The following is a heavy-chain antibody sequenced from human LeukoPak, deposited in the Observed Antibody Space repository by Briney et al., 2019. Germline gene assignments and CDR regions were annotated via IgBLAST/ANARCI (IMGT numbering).Heavy chain of an antibody. J-gene: IGHJ5*02. CDR2: ISSSSSTI. CDR1: GFTFSSYS. Sequence: PGGSLRLSCAASGFTFSSYSMNWVRQAPGKGLEWVSYISSSSSTIYYADSVKGRFTISRDNAKNSLYLQMNSLRAEDTAVYYCTRAGGPSLALGWFDPWGQGTLVTVSS. V-gene: IGHV3-48*01. D-gene: IGHD7-27*01. CDR3: TRAGGPSLALGWFDP.